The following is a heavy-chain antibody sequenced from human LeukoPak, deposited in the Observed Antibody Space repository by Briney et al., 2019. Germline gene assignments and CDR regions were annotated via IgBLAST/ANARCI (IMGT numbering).Heavy chain of an antibody. D-gene: IGHD1-26*01. J-gene: IGHJ4*02. CDR1: GGSISSSSYY. V-gene: IGHV4-39*02. CDR3: AKDASGSQGGTFDY. Sequence: PSETLSLTCTVSGGSISSSSYYWGWIRQPPGKGLEWIGSIYYSGSTYYNPSLKSRVTISVDTSKNQFSLKLSSVTAADTAVYYCAKDASGSQGGTFDYWGQGTLVTVSS. CDR2: IYYSGST.